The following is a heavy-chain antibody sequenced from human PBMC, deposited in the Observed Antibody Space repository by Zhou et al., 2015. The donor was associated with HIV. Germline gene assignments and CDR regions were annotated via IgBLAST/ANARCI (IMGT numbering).Heavy chain of an antibody. D-gene: IGHD3-9*01. CDR2: IIPIFGTA. CDR1: GGTFSSYA. CDR3: ASPDDILTGSAGQTPPNDPTTLVSFDY. J-gene: IGHJ4*02. Sequence: QVQLVQSGAEVKKPGSSVKVSCKASGGTFSSYAISWVRQAPGQGLEWMGGIIPIFGTANYAQKFQGRVTITADESTSTAYMELSSLRSEDTAVYYCASPDDILTGSAGQTPPNDPTTLVSFDYWGQGTLVTVSS. V-gene: IGHV1-69*01.